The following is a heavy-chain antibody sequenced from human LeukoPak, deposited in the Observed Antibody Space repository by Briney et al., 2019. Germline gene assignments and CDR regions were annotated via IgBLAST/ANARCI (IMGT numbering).Heavy chain of an antibody. CDR2: ISSSGSTI. CDR1: GFTFSSYE. V-gene: IGHV3-48*03. Sequence: GGSLSLSCAASGFTFSSYEMNWVRQAPGKGLEWVSYISSSGSTIYYADSVKGRFTISRDNAKNSLYLQMNSLRAEDTAVYYCARERYCSGGSCYGMDVWGQGTTVTVSS. D-gene: IGHD2-15*01. CDR3: ARERYCSGGSCYGMDV. J-gene: IGHJ6*02.